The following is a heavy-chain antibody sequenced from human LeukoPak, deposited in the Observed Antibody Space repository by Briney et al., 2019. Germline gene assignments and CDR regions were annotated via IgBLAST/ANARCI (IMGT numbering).Heavy chain of an antibody. D-gene: IGHD3-10*01. CDR2: ISGSGGST. CDR1: GFTFSSYA. V-gene: IGHV3-23*01. Sequence: TGGSLRLSCAASGFTFSSYAMSWVRQAPGKGLEWVSAISGSGGSTYYADSVKGRFTISRDNSKNTLYLQMNSLRVEDTAVYYCAKGQEVLLWFGESLDYWGQGTLVTVSS. J-gene: IGHJ4*02. CDR3: AKGQEVLLWFGESLDY.